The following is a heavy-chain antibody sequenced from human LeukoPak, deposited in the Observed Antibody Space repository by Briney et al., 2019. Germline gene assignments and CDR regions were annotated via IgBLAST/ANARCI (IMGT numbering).Heavy chain of an antibody. CDR3: ARRAVLRAFQH. CDR1: GGSFSGYY. J-gene: IGHJ1*01. D-gene: IGHD3-10*01. V-gene: IGHV4-34*01. Sequence: SETLSLTCAVYGGSFSGYYWSWIRQPPGKGLEWIGEINHSGSINYNPSLKSRVTISVDTSKNQFSLKLSSVTAADTAVYYCARRAVLRAFQHWGQGTLVTVSS. CDR2: INHSGSI.